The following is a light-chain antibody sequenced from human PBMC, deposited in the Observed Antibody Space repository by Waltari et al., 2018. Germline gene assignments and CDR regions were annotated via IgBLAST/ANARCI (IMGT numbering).Light chain of an antibody. CDR2: WAS. V-gene: IGKV4-1*01. CDR1: QSVLYSSNNKNY. Sequence: DIVMTQSPDSLPVSLGERATIHCKSSQSVLYSSNNKNYLAWYQKKPGQPPKLLIYWASTRASAVPDRFSGSGSGTDFTLTISSLQAEDVSIYYCQQYYTAPGTFGPGTKVDIK. CDR3: QQYYTAPGT. J-gene: IGKJ3*01.